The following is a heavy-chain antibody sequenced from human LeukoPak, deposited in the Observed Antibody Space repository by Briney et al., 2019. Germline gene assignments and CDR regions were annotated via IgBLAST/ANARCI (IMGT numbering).Heavy chain of an antibody. CDR3: ARLRYCSGGSCYGFDY. J-gene: IGHJ4*02. CDR1: GYSFTSYW. CDR2: IYPGDSDT. V-gene: IGHV5-51*01. D-gene: IGHD2-15*01. Sequence: GESLKISCKGSGYSFTSYWIGWVRQMPGKGLEWMGIIYPGDSDTRYSPSSQGQLTISADRSISTAYLQWSSLKASDTAIYYCARLRYCSGGSCYGFDYWGQGTLVTVSS.